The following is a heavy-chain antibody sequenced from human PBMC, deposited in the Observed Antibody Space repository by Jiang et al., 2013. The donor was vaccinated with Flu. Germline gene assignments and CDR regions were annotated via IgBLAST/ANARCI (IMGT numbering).Heavy chain of an antibody. CDR1: GGSISSYY. D-gene: IGHD3-16*01. Sequence: SGLVKPSETLSLTCTVSGGSISSYYWSWIRQPPGKGLEWIGYIYYSGSTNYNPSLKSQVTISVDTSKNQFSLKLSSVTAADTAVYYCARGGGFAYFQHWGQGTLVTVSS. CDR2: IYYSGST. CDR3: ARGGGFAYFQH. V-gene: IGHV4-59*01. J-gene: IGHJ1*01.